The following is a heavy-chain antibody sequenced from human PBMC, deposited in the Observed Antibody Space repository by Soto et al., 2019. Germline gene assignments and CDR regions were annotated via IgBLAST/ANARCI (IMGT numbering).Heavy chain of an antibody. D-gene: IGHD3-10*01. CDR1: GGSISSGDSY. CDR3: ARALDAVRGVMTERPFDY. Sequence: QMQLQESGPGLVKPSQTLSLTCTVSGGSISSGDSYWSWIRQPPGKGLEWIGYIYYSGSTYYNPYLRSRVIISVDPSKNQFSLKLSSVSAADTAVYYCARALDAVRGVMTERPFDYWGQGTLVTVSS. CDR2: IYYSGST. J-gene: IGHJ4*02. V-gene: IGHV4-30-4*01.